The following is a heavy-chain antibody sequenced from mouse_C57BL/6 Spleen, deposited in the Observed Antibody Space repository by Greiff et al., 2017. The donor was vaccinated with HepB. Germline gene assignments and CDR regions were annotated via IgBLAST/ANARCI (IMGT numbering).Heavy chain of an antibody. CDR3: ARGRSYYGSYCYFDY. V-gene: IGHV1-55*01. Sequence: QVQLQQPGAELVKPGASVKMSCKASGYTFTSYWITWVKQRPGQGLEWIGDIYPGSGSTNYNEKFKSKATLTVDTSSSTAYMQLSSLTSEDSAVYYCARGRSYYGSYCYFDYWGQGTTLTVSS. J-gene: IGHJ2*01. CDR1: GYTFTSYW. D-gene: IGHD1-1*01. CDR2: IYPGSGST.